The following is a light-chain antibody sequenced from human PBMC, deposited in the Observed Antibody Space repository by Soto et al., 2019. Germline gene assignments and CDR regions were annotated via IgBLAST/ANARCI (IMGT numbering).Light chain of an antibody. CDR2: AAS. V-gene: IGKV1-39*01. J-gene: IGKJ2*01. Sequence: DIPMTQSPSSLSGSVGDRVTISCRASQRIGSFLNWYQQKPGKAPKFLISAASTLQSGVPSRFRGSGSGTDFTLTISSLQPDDLATYFCQQSYSPPYTFGQGTKLEIK. CDR1: QRIGSF. CDR3: QQSYSPPYT.